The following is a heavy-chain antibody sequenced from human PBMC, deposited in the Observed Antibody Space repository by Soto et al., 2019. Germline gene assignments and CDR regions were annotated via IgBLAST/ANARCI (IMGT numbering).Heavy chain of an antibody. CDR3: ARAPRKLWFGGISDNVHYYYGMDV. D-gene: IGHD3-10*01. CDR1: GYTFTSYY. V-gene: IGHV1-46*01. Sequence: QVQLVQSGAEVKKPGASVKVSCKASGYTFTSYYMHWVRQAPGQGLEWMGIINPSGGSTSYAQKFQGRVTMTRDTSTSTVYMELSSLRSEDTAVYYCARAPRKLWFGGISDNVHYYYGMDVWGQGTTVTVSS. J-gene: IGHJ6*02. CDR2: INPSGGST.